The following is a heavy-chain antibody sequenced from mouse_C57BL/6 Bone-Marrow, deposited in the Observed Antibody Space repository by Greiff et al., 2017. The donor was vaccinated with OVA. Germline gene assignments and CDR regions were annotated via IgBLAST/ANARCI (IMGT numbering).Heavy chain of an antibody. CDR3: ARSGWLRAMDD. V-gene: IGHV1-81*01. Sequence: QVQLKESGAELARPGASVKLSCKASGYTFTSYGISWVKQRTGQGLEWIGEIYPRSGNTYYNEKFKGKATLTADKSSSTAYMELRSLTSEDSAVYFCARSGWLRAMDDWGQGTSVTVSS. CDR2: IYPRSGNT. D-gene: IGHD1-1*02. CDR1: GYTFTSYG. J-gene: IGHJ4*01.